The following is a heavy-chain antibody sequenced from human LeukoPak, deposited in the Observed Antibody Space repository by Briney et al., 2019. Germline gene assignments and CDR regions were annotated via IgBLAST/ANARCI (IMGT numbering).Heavy chain of an antibody. J-gene: IGHJ3*02. CDR2: INQAGSEK. D-gene: IGHD1-1*01. Sequence: GGSLRLSCAASGFTFSSYWMSWVRQAPGKGLEWVANINQAGSEKYYVDSVKGRLTISGDNAKNSLYLQMNSLRAEDTAVYFCARSVQLDPWGAFDIWGQGTMVTVSS. CDR1: GFTFSSYW. CDR3: ARSVQLDPWGAFDI. V-gene: IGHV3-7*05.